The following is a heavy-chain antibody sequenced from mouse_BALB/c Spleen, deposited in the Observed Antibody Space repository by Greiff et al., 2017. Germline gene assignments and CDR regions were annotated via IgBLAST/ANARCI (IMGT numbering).Heavy chain of an antibody. CDR1: GYTFTSYW. V-gene: IGHV1S81*02. J-gene: IGHJ3*01. CDR2: INPSNGRT. D-gene: IGHD1-1*01. CDR3: ARPTYFAWFAY. Sequence: VQLQQPGAELVKPGASVKMSCKASGYTFTSYWMHWVKQRPGQGLEWIGEINPSNGRTNYNEKFKSKATLTVDKSSSTSYMQLSSLTSEDSAVYYCARPTYFAWFAYWGQGTLVTVSA.